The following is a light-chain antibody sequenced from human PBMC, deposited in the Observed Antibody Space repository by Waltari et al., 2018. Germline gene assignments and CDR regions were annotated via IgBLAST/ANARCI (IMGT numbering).Light chain of an antibody. CDR2: LGS. V-gene: IGKV2-28*01. CDR1: QSLLHSNGYYY. Sequence: DIVMTQSPLSLPVTPGEPASISCRSSQSLLHSNGYYYLHWYLQKPGQSPQLLIHLGSNRASGVPDRFSGSGSGTDFTLKISRVEAEDVRVYYCMQALQTPLTFSGGTKVEIK. CDR3: MQALQTPLT. J-gene: IGKJ4*01.